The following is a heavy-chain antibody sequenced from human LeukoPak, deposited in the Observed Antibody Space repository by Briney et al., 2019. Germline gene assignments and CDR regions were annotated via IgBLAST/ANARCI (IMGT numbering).Heavy chain of an antibody. Sequence: SETLSLTCTVSGGSISSGDYYWSWIRQPPGKGLEWIGYIYYSGSTYYNPSLKSRVTISVDTSKNQLSLKLSSVTAADTAVYYCARGGDLRYCSGGSCYDYFDYWGQGTLVTVSS. D-gene: IGHD2-15*01. CDR2: IYYSGST. CDR1: GGSISSGDYY. J-gene: IGHJ4*02. CDR3: ARGGDLRYCSGGSCYDYFDY. V-gene: IGHV4-30-4*01.